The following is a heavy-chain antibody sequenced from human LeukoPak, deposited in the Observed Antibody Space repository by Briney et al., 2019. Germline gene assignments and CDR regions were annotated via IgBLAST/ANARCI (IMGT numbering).Heavy chain of an antibody. CDR3: AKDARRDGYSYDY. J-gene: IGHJ4*02. D-gene: IGHD5-24*01. CDR1: GFTVSSYA. CDR2: ISGSGGST. Sequence: GGSLRLSCAASGFTVSSYAMNWVRQAPGKGLEWVSGISGSGGSTNYADSVEGRFTISRDNSNNTLYLQMNSLRAEDTAVYYCAKDARRDGYSYDYWGQGTLVTVSS. V-gene: IGHV3-23*01.